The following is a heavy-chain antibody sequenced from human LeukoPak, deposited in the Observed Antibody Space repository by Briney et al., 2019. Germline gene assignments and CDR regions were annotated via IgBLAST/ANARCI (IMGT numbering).Heavy chain of an antibody. CDR2: IYYSGST. CDR3: ARSLNYSYGYSPSDY. Sequence: PSETLSLTCTVSGGSISSYYWSWIRQPPGKGLEWIGYIYYSGSTNYNPSLKSRVTISVDTSKNQFSLKLSSVTAADTAVYYCARSLNYSYGYSPSDYWGQGTLVTVSS. V-gene: IGHV4-59*01. D-gene: IGHD5-18*01. CDR1: GGSISSYY. J-gene: IGHJ4*02.